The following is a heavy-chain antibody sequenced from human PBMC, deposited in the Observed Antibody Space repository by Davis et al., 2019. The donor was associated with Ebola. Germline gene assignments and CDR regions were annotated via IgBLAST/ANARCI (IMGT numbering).Heavy chain of an antibody. CDR3: ARGWFRGSMDV. V-gene: IGHV6-1*01. Sequence: PSETLSLTCAISGDSVSGSNGAWNWVRQSPSRGLEWLGRTYYNSKWYNDYALSVKSRIAVNPDTSRNQFSLQLNSMTPEDTGLYYCARGWFRGSMDVWGEGTTVTVSS. CDR2: TYYNSKWYN. J-gene: IGHJ6*04. D-gene: IGHD3-10*01. CDR1: GDSVSGSNGA.